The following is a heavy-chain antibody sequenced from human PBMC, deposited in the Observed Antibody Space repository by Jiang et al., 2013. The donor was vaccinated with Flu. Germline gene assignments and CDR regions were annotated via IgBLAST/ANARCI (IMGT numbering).Heavy chain of an antibody. V-gene: IGHV4-59*01. CDR3: ARQTSWGLDY. J-gene: IGHJ4*02. D-gene: IGHD3-16*01. CDR2: IYYSGST. Sequence: GPGLVKPSETLSLTCTVSGGSISSYYWSWIRQPPGKGLEWIGYIYYSGSTNYNPSLKSRVAISVDTSKNQFSLKLSSVTATDTAVYYCARQTSWGLDYWGQGTLVTVSS. CDR1: GGSISSYY.